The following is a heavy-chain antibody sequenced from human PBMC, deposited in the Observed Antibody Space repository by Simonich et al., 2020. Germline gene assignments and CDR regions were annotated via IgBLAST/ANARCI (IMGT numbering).Heavy chain of an antibody. Sequence: QVQLQQWGAGLLKPSETLSLTCAVYGGSLSGYYWSWIRQPPGKGMEWIGEINSSGRTTDNPALKIRVTISVDTSKNQFSLKLSSVTAADTAVYYCARHLQLGPFDYWGQGTLVTVSS. CDR3: ARHLQLGPFDY. D-gene: IGHD1-1*01. V-gene: IGHV4-34*01. CDR1: GGSLSGYY. J-gene: IGHJ4*02. CDR2: INSSGRT.